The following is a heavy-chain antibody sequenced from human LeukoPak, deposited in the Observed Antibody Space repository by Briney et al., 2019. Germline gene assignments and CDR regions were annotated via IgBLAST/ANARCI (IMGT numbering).Heavy chain of an antibody. V-gene: IGHV3-30*18. CDR3: ANSVTFGGALRGD. Sequence: PGGSLRLSCAASGFTFNSYGMHWVRQAPGEGLEWVAVISYDVSNKYYSDSVKGRFTISRDNSKNTLYLQMNSLRAEDTAVYYCANSVTFGGALRGDWGQGTLVTVSS. J-gene: IGHJ4*02. D-gene: IGHD3-16*01. CDR2: ISYDVSNK. CDR1: GFTFNSYG.